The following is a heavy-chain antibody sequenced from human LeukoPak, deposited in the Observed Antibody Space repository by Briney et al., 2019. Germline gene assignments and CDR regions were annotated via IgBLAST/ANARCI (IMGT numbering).Heavy chain of an antibody. CDR1: GGSISSYY. CDR3: ARSQGNGHFDY. Sequence: SETLSLTCTVSGGSISSYYWSWIRQPPGKGLEWIGYIYYSGSTNYNPSLKSRVTISVDTSKNQFSLKLGSVTAADTAVYYCARSQGNGHFDYWGQGTLVTVSS. D-gene: IGHD4-23*01. CDR2: IYYSGST. J-gene: IGHJ4*02. V-gene: IGHV4-59*01.